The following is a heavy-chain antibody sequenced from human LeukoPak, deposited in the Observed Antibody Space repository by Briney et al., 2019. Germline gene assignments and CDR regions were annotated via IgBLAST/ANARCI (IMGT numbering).Heavy chain of an antibody. V-gene: IGHV3-7*01. Sequence: GGSLRLSCAASGFTFSSYWMSWVRRAPGKGLEWVANIKQDGSEKYYVDSVKGRLTISRDNAKNSLYLQMNSLRAEDTAVYYCAGELLSYYYGSGSHDYWGQGTLVTVSS. J-gene: IGHJ4*02. CDR2: IKQDGSEK. CDR3: AGELLSYYYGSGSHDY. D-gene: IGHD3-10*01. CDR1: GFTFSSYW.